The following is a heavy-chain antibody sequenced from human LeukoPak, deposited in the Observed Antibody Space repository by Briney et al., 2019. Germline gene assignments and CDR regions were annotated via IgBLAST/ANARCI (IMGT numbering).Heavy chain of an antibody. CDR2: IRTKIEGETT. CDR1: GFIVSNYY. V-gene: IGHV3-15*01. Sequence: PGGSLRLSCAASGFIVSNYYMNWVRQAPGKGLEWVGRIRTKIEGETTDYAAPVKGRFTISRDDSKTTLYLHMNSLKTEDSAVYYCTTERNWELLRPYGLDIWGQGTTVTVSS. CDR3: TTERNWELLRPYGLDI. D-gene: IGHD1-26*01. J-gene: IGHJ6*02.